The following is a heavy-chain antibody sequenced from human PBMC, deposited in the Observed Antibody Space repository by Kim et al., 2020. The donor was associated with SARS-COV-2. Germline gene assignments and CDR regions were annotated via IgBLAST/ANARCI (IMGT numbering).Heavy chain of an antibody. CDR3: ARGAVGMRKGLYIDY. V-gene: IGHV4-59*01. CDR1: GGSISSYY. J-gene: IGHJ4*02. Sequence: SETLSLTCTVSGGSISSYYWSWIRQPPGKGLEWIGYIYYSGSTNYNPSLKSRVTISVDTSKNQFSLKLSSVTAADTAVYYCARGAVGMRKGLYIDYWGQGTLVTVSS. CDR2: IYYSGST. D-gene: IGHD3-10*01.